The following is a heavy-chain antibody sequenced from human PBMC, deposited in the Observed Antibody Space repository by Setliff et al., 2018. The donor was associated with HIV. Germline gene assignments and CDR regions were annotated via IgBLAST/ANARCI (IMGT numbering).Heavy chain of an antibody. Sequence: GASVKVSCKTSGYIFSEFYIHWVQQAPGKGLEWVGRVNPEDGESIYAEKFQGRVTITADTSTDTAYMELSNLRAEDTALYYCAKVMITTTWAFDFWGQGTPVTVSS. CDR1: GYIFSEFY. J-gene: IGHJ4*02. D-gene: IGHD1-26*01. CDR3: AKVMITTTWAFDF. V-gene: IGHV1-69-2*01. CDR2: VNPEDGES.